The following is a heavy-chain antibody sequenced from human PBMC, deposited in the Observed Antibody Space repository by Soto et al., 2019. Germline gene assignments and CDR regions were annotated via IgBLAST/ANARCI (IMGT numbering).Heavy chain of an antibody. CDR3: ARLLDAFDI. V-gene: IGHV4-39*01. CDR2: IYYSGST. CDR1: GGSISSSSYY. J-gene: IGHJ3*02. Sequence: SETLSLTCTVSGGSISSSSYYWGWIRQPPGKGLEWIGSIYYSGSTYYNPSLKSRVTISVDTSKNQFSLKLSSVTAADTAVYYCARLLDAFDIWGQGTTVTVSS. D-gene: IGHD2-15*01.